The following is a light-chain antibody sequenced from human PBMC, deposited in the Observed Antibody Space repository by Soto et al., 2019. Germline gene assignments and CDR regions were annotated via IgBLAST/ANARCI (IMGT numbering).Light chain of an antibody. CDR3: TSYVGSDIWV. V-gene: IGLV2-8*01. CDR2: EVS. J-gene: IGLJ3*02. Sequence: QSALTQPPSASGSPGQTVTISCTGTSSDVGAYKYVSWYQQYPGKAPKLMIYEVSKRPSGVPDRFSRSKSGNTASLTVSGLQAEDEADYYCTSYVGSDIWVFGGGTKVTVL. CDR1: SSDVGAYKY.